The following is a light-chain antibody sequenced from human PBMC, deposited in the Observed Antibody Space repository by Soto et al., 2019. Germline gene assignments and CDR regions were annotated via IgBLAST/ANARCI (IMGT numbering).Light chain of an antibody. Sequence: IQMTLSPSSLSASVGVRVPITCWASQSISNYLNWYQHRPGKAPKLLIYAASSLQSGVPSRFSGGGSGTEVTLTISSLQPEDFATYYCQQSYTTPPTFGQGTKVDIK. CDR2: AAS. V-gene: IGKV1-39*01. J-gene: IGKJ1*01. CDR1: QSISNY. CDR3: QQSYTTPPT.